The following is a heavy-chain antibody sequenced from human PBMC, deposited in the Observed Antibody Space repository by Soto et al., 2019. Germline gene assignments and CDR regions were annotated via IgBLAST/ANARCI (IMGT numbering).Heavy chain of an antibody. CDR3: AGPYDTTGDYPYYLEY. V-gene: IGHV1-69*01. CDR2: TVPISGIE. CDR1: GGTFIDYA. D-gene: IGHD3-22*01. Sequence: QVQLVQSGAEVKKPGSSVRVSCEASGGTFIDYAFSWVRQAPGQGLEWMGGTVPISGIEGYAQKFQGRIMITADASTRTVNMELTTLRSADTAVYYCAGPYDTTGDYPYYLEYWRQGTLVTVSS. J-gene: IGHJ4*02.